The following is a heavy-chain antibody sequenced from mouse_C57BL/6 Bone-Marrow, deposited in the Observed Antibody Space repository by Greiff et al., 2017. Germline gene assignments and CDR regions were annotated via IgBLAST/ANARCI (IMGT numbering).Heavy chain of an antibody. CDR1: GYTFTSYW. CDR2: IDPSDSYT. Sequence: QVQLQQPGAELVRPGTSVKLSCKASGYTFTSYWMHWVKQRPGQGLEWIGVIDPSDSYTNYNQKFKGKATLTVDTSSSTAYMQLSSLTSEDSAVYYCARGPTGAWFAYWGQGTLVTVSA. V-gene: IGHV1-59*01. J-gene: IGHJ3*01. CDR3: ARGPTGAWFAY. D-gene: IGHD4-1*02.